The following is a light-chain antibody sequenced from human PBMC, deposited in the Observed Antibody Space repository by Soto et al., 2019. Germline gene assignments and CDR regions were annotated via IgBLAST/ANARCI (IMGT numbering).Light chain of an antibody. CDR1: TRDVGAYNY. J-gene: IGLJ2*01. CDR2: EVN. Sequence: QSVLTQPPSASGSPGQSVAISCAGSTRDVGAYNYVSWYQQYPGKAPKLILYEVNKRPSGVPDRFSGSKSGNTASLTVSGLHTADEADYYCSSYAGNNNFVVFGGGTKLTVL. CDR3: SSYAGNNNFVV. V-gene: IGLV2-8*01.